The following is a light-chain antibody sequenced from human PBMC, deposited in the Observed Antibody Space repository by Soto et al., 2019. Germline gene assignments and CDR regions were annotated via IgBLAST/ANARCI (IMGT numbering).Light chain of an antibody. CDR3: MQGTHWPRT. CDR1: QSLVHSDGNTY. J-gene: IGKJ1*01. V-gene: IGKV2-30*02. CDR2: RVS. Sequence: DAVLTQSPVSLPVTLGQPASISCGSSQSLVHSDGNTYLNWFQQRPGQSPRRXLYRVSNRDSGVADKFSGSASGTNFTLKISWVEAEDVGVYYGMQGTHWPRTFGQGTKVDIK.